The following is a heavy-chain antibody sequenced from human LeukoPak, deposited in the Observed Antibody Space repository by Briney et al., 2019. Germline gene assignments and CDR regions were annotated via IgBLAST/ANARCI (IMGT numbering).Heavy chain of an antibody. V-gene: IGHV3-33*01. D-gene: IGHD1-26*01. J-gene: IGHJ4*02. CDR1: GFTFSSYG. Sequence: GGSLRLSCAASGFTFSSYGKHWVRQAPGKGLEWVAVIWYDGSNKYYADSVKGRFTISRDNSKNTLYLQMNSLRAEDTAVYYCARDSTPFIVGATIFAYWGQGTLVTVSS. CDR2: IWYDGSNK. CDR3: ARDSTPFIVGATIFAY.